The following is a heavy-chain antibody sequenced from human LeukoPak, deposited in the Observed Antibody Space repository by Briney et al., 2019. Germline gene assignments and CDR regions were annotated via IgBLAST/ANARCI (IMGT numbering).Heavy chain of an antibody. D-gene: IGHD2-2*01. J-gene: IGHJ6*02. V-gene: IGHV3-7*01. CDR1: GFTFSSYW. CDR3: ARDLIFDCSSTSCYQRIYYYYGMDV. Sequence: GGSLRLSCAASGFTFSSYWMSWVRQAPGKGLEWVANIKQDGSEKYYVDSVKGRFTISRDNAKNSLYLQMNSLRAEDTAVYYCARDLIFDCSSTSCYQRIYYYYGMDVWGQGTTVTVSS. CDR2: IKQDGSEK.